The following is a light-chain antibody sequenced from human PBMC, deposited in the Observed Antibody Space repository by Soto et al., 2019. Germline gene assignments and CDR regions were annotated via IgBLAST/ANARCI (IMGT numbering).Light chain of an antibody. Sequence: QSALTQPASVSGSPGQSITISCAGTRGDIGASNSVSWYQHLPGRSPTLIISEATNRPSGVSERFSGSKAGDTASLTISGLQADDEAEYFCISYKTDDTFVFGSGTKLTVL. CDR1: RGDIGASNS. CDR2: EAT. CDR3: ISYKTDDTFV. J-gene: IGLJ1*01. V-gene: IGLV2-14*01.